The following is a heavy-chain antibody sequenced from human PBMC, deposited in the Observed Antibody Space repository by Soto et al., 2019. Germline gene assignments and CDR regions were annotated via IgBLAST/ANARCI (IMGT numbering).Heavy chain of an antibody. Sequence: GESLTLSCEASGFTFSSYAMSWVRQAPGKGLEWVSAISGSGGSTYYADSVKGRFTISRDNYKNTLYLQMNSLRAEDTAVYSCPKVGLRGSSWGQGTLVTVSS. CDR2: ISGSGGST. V-gene: IGHV3-23*01. J-gene: IGHJ4*02. D-gene: IGHD6-13*01. CDR1: GFTFSSYA. CDR3: PKVGLRGSS.